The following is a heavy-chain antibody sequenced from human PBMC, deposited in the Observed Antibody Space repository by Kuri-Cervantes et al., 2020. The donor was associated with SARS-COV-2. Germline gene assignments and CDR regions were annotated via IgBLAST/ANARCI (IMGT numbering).Heavy chain of an antibody. CDR1: ETTFPNYD. Sequence: TCKTPETTFPNYDINWVRQATGQGLEWMGMVKTNSGNTLYAQFFQGRVTMTRDISTSTVYMELSSLTSEDTAIYYCYCAPKEGFDSWGQGTLVTVSS. J-gene: IGHJ4*02. D-gene: IGHD2-21*01. CDR3: YCAPKEGFDS. V-gene: IGHV1-8*01. CDR2: VKTNSGNT.